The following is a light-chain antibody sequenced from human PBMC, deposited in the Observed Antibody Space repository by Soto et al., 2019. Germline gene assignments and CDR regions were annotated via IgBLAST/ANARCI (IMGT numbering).Light chain of an antibody. Sequence: QAVVTQPPSVSGAPGQRVTISCTGSSSNIGAGFDVNWSQHLPGTAPKLLIYGNTNRPSGVPDRFSGSKSGTSASLAITGLQAEDEADYYCQSYDSSLSGPIFGGGTKVTVL. CDR3: QSYDSSLSGPI. J-gene: IGLJ2*01. CDR1: SSNIGAGFD. V-gene: IGLV1-40*01. CDR2: GNT.